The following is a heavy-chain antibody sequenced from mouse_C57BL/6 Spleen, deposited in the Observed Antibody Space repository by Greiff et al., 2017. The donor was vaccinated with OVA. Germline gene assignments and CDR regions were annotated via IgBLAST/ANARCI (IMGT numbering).Heavy chain of an antibody. CDR3: ARWKTFYAMDY. CDR1: GYTFTSYW. J-gene: IGHJ4*01. Sequence: QVQLQQPGAELVKPGASVKMSCKASGYTFTSYWITWVKQRPGHGLEWIGDIYPGSGSTNYNEKFKSKATLTVDTSSSTAYLQLSSLTSEASEVYKCARWKTFYAMDYWGQGTSVTVSS. V-gene: IGHV1-55*01. CDR2: IYPGSGST.